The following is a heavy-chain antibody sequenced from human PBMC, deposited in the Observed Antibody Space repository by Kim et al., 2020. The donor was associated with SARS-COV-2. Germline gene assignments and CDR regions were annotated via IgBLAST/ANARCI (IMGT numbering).Heavy chain of an antibody. V-gene: IGHV1-24*01. D-gene: IGHD3-10*01. CDR2: FDPEDGET. CDR3: ATQIDFITMVRGVIIPDVPFDY. J-gene: IGHJ4*02. Sequence: ASVKVSCKVSGYTLTELSMHWVRQAPGKGLEWMGGFDPEDGETIYAQKFQGRVTMTEDTSTDTAYMELSSLRSEDTAVYYCATQIDFITMVRGVIIPDVPFDYWGQGTLVTVSS. CDR1: GYTLTELS.